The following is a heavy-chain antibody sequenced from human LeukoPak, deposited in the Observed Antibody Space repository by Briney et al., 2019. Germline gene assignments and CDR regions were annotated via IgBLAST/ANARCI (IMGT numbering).Heavy chain of an antibody. V-gene: IGHV4-34*01. CDR1: GGSFSGYY. CDR2: INHSGST. CDR3: ARIDAGATVDY. J-gene: IGHJ4*02. Sequence: SETLSLTCAVYGGSFSGYYWSWIRQPPGKGLEWIGEINHSGSTNYNPSLKSRVTISVDTSKNQFSLKLSFVTAADTAVYYCARIDAGATVDYWGQGTLVTVSS. D-gene: IGHD1-26*01.